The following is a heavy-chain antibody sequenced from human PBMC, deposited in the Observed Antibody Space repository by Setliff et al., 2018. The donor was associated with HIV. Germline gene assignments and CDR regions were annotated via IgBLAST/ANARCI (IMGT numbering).Heavy chain of an antibody. CDR3: ARSPYGDYGLDY. Sequence: GGSLRLSCAASGFIFTTYAMHWVRQAPGKGLEWVAYIRYDGRTTYYTDSVKGRFTISRDNSKNTLYLQMNSLRSEDAAVYFCARSPYGDYGLDYWGQGTLVTVSS. CDR1: GFIFTTYA. V-gene: IGHV3-30*02. CDR2: IRYDGRTT. J-gene: IGHJ4*02. D-gene: IGHD4-17*01.